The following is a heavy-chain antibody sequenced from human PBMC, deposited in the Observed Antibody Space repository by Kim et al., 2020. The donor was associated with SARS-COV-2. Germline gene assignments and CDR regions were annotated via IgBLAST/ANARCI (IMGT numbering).Heavy chain of an antibody. CDR2: ISSNSRSM. D-gene: IGHD5-12*01. CDR3: ARSESCYPRGADAFDI. CDR1: GFTFSSHS. Sequence: GGSLRLSCAASGFTFSSHSMNWVRQAPGKGLEWVSSISSNSRSMYYADSVKGRFTISRDNAKNSLYLQMNSLRDEDTAVYYCARSESCYPRGADAFDIWG. V-gene: IGHV3-21*01. J-gene: IGHJ3*02.